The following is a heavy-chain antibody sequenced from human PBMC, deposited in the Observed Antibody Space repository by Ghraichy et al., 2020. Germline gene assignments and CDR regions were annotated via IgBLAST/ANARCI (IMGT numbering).Heavy chain of an antibody. Sequence: LSLTCAASGFTFSSYSMNWVRQAPGKGLEWVSYIGGGGSSTYYADSVKGRFTISRDNAKNSVYLDMKSLRAEDTALYYCVRDGCSGRSCSFYNWGQGALVTVSS. CDR2: IGGGGSST. CDR3: VRDGCSGRSCSFYN. D-gene: IGHD2-15*01. J-gene: IGHJ4*02. CDR1: GFTFSSYS. V-gene: IGHV3-48*04.